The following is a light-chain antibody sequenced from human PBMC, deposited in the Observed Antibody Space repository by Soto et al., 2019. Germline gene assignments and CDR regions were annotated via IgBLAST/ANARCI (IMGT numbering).Light chain of an antibody. V-gene: IGKV1-39*01. J-gene: IGKJ4*01. Sequence: DIQMTQSPSSLSASVVDRVTITCRSSQSISRDLNGYQQKPGKAPMLLIYAASSLQSGVPSRFSGSGSGTYFTRTISSLQPEDFPTYYCQQSYSTPLTGGGGPKVQIQ. CDR1: QSISRD. CDR3: QQSYSTPLT. CDR2: AAS.